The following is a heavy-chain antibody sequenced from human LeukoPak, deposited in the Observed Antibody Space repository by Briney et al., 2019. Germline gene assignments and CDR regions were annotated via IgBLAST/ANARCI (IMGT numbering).Heavy chain of an antibody. D-gene: IGHD3-3*01. Sequence: SETLSLTCTVSGGSISSYYWSWIRQPAGKGLEWIGRIYTSGSTNYNPSLKSRVTMSVDTSKNQFSLKLSSVTAADTAVYYCARGYDFWSGYEATYNWFDPWGQGTLVTVSS. J-gene: IGHJ5*02. CDR1: GGSISSYY. CDR3: ARGYDFWSGYEATYNWFDP. V-gene: IGHV4-4*07. CDR2: IYTSGST.